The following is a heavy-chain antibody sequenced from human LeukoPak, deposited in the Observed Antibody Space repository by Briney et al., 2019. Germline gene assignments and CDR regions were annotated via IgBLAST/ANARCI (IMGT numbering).Heavy chain of an antibody. D-gene: IGHD6-13*01. Sequence: PGGSLRLSCAASGFTFSSYAMSWVRQAPGKGLEWVSAISGSGGSTCYADSVKGRFAISRDNSKNTLYLQMNSLRAEDTAVYYCAKGSIAAAGGWFDPWGQGTLVTVSS. CDR3: AKGSIAAAGGWFDP. CDR2: ISGSGGST. J-gene: IGHJ5*02. V-gene: IGHV3-23*01. CDR1: GFTFSSYA.